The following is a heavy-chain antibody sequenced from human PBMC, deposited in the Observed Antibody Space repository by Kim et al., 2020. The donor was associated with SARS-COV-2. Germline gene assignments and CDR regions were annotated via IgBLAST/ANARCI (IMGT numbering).Heavy chain of an antibody. J-gene: IGHJ4*02. CDR3: ARHSSSHYYFDY. V-gene: IGHV4-59*08. D-gene: IGHD6-13*01. Sequence: NYNPSLKSRVTISVDTSKNQFSLKLSSVTAADTAVYYCARHSSSHYYFDYWGQGTLVTVSS.